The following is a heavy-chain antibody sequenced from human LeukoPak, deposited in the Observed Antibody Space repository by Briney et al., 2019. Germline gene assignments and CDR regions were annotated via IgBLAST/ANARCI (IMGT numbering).Heavy chain of an antibody. V-gene: IGHV3-15*01. J-gene: IGHJ5*02. D-gene: IGHD3-10*01. Sequence: GGSLRLSCAASGFTFSNAWMSWVRQAPGKGLEWVGRIKSKTDGGTTDYAAPVKGRFTISRDDSKNTLYLQMNSLKTEDTAVYYCTRLSYYGSGNPWGQGTLVTVSS. CDR3: TRLSYYGSGNP. CDR1: GFTFSNAW. CDR2: IKSKTDGGTT.